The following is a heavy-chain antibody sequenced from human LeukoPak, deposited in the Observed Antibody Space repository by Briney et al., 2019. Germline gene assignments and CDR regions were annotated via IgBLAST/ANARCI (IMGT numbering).Heavy chain of an antibody. J-gene: IGHJ4*02. Sequence: GGSLRLSCAASGFTFSSHWMHWVRQAPGKGLVCVARIKSDGTYSDYGGAVRGRFTISRDNAKDTLYLQMNSLRAEDTAIYYCVRDDDYYSVDYWGQGTLVTVSS. CDR3: VRDDDYYSVDY. V-gene: IGHV3-74*01. CDR1: GFTFSSHW. D-gene: IGHD4/OR15-4a*01. CDR2: IKSDGTYS.